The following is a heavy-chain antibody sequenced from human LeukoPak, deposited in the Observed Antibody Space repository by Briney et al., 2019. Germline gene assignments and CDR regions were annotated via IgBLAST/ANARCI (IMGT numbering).Heavy chain of an antibody. D-gene: IGHD3-9*01. CDR3: ARIGAHGYCDILTGYTGARRNYFDY. V-gene: IGHV4-4*02. CDR1: GGSVSSSNR. CDR2: IYHSGST. Sequence: PSETLSLTCAVSGGSVSSSNRWSWVRQPPGKGLEWIGEIYHSGSTNYNPSLKSRVTISVDKSKNQFSLKLTSVTAADTAVYYCARIGAHGYCDILTGYTGARRNYFDYWGQGTLVTVSS. J-gene: IGHJ4*02.